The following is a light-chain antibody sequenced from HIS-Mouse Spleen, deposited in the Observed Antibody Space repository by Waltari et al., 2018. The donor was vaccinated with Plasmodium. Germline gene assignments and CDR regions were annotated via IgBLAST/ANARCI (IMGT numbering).Light chain of an antibody. Sequence: QSALTQPAPVSGSPGQSITTSCTGTSSDVGGYKYVLWYQQHPGKAPKLMIYDVSNRPSGVSNRFSGSKSGNTASLTISGLQAEDEADYYCSSYTSSSTLVFGGGTKLTVL. V-gene: IGLV2-14*03. J-gene: IGLJ2*01. CDR1: SSDVGGYKY. CDR3: SSYTSSSTLV. CDR2: DVS.